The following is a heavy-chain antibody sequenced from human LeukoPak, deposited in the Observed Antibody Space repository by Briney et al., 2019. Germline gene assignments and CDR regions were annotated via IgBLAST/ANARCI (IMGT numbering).Heavy chain of an antibody. Sequence: SETLSLTCIVSTGSLSTYYWSWLRQSRGKGLEWIGYIYHGGTTSYNPSLKRRVTISVDSPKNQFFLRLTSLTAADTALYYCARHGGSLDYFDSWGPGPLVIVSS. CDR2: IYHGGTT. CDR3: ARHGGSLDYFDS. D-gene: IGHD2-15*01. J-gene: IGHJ4*02. CDR1: TGSLSTYY. V-gene: IGHV4-59*08.